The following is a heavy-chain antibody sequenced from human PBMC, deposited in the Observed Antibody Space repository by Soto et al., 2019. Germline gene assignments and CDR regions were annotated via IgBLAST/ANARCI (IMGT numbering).Heavy chain of an antibody. Sequence: SETLSLTCAVYGGSFSGYYWSWIRQPPGKGLEWIGEINHSGSTNYNPSLKSRVTISVDTSKNQFSLKLSSVTAADTAVYYCARGRRYDILTGYYSSAHFDYWGQGTLVTVSS. V-gene: IGHV4-34*01. D-gene: IGHD3-9*01. CDR3: ARGRRYDILTGYYSSAHFDY. J-gene: IGHJ4*02. CDR1: GGSFSGYY. CDR2: INHSGST.